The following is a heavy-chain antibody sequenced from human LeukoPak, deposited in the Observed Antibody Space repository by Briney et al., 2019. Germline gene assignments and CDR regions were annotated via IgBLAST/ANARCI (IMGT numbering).Heavy chain of an antibody. CDR2: IIPIFGTA. CDR1: GGTFSSYV. D-gene: IGHD5-18*01. V-gene: IGHV1-69*06. CDR3: ARDRRGDTAMVTAGMDV. Sequence: SVKVSCKTSGGTFSSYVISWVRQAPGQGLEWMGGIIPIFGTANYAQTFQGRVTITADKSTSTAYMELSSLRSEDTAVYYCARDRRGDTAMVTAGMDVWGQGTTVTVSS. J-gene: IGHJ6*02.